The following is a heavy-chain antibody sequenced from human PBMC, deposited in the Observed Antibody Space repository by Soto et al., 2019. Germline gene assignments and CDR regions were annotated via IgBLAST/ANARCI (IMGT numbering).Heavy chain of an antibody. CDR1: GFDFSSHG. Sequence: QVQLVESGGGVVQPGRSLRLSCTASGFDFSSHGFHWVRQAPGKGLEWVSAIWHDGSKMYYADSLKGRFTVSRDDPKSTLYLQMNSLRAEDTAVYHCATDDGITVLQYWGQGTLVTVSS. J-gene: IGHJ4*02. D-gene: IGHD1-20*01. CDR2: IWHDGSKM. V-gene: IGHV3-33*01. CDR3: ATDDGITVLQY.